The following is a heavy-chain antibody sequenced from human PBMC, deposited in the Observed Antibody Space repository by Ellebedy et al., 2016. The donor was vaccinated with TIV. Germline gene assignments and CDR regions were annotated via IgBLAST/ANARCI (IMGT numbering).Heavy chain of an antibody. D-gene: IGHD3-9*01. Sequence: AASVKVSCKASGYTFTSYDINWVRQATGQGLEWMGWMNPHSGNTGYAQKFQGRVTMTRNPSITTAYMELSSLRSEDTAVYYCARCDILTAHHSDYWGQGTLVAVSS. CDR3: ARCDILTAHHSDY. J-gene: IGHJ4*02. CDR2: MNPHSGNT. V-gene: IGHV1-8*01. CDR1: GYTFTSYD.